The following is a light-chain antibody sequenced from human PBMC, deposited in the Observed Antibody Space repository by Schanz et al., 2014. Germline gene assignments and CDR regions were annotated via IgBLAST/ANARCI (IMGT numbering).Light chain of an antibody. V-gene: IGKV1-39*01. CDR1: QTINTY. Sequence: DIQLTQSPSSLSASVGDRVTITCRPSQTINTYLNWYQQRSGEAPKLLIYAASNLQTEVPSRFTGSGSGTDFTLTIDSLQREDFATYSCQQSYSMPLTFGQGTKVEIK. CDR2: AAS. CDR3: QQSYSMPLT. J-gene: IGKJ1*01.